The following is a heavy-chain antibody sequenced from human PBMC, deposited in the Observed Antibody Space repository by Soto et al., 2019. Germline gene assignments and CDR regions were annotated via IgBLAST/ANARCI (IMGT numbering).Heavy chain of an antibody. D-gene: IGHD5-18*01. CDR1: GGSISSYY. CDR3: AREEGYSYGSDAFDI. Sequence: PSETLSLTCTVSGGSISSYYWSWIRQPPGKGLEWIGYIYYSGSTNYNPSLKSRVTISVDTSKNQFSLKLSSVTAADTAVYYCAREEGYSYGSDAFDICGQGTMVPVSS. J-gene: IGHJ3*02. CDR2: IYYSGST. V-gene: IGHV4-59*01.